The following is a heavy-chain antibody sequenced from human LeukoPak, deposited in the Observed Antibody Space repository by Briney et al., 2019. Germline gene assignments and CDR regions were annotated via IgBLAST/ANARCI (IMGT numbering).Heavy chain of an antibody. CDR1: GSTFSSYS. J-gene: IGHJ3*02. CDR2: ISSSSSYI. CDR3: AREFKPSVRQLLWHRDRDAFDI. Sequence: PGGSLRLSCAASGSTFSSYSMNWVRQAPGKGLEWVSSISSSSSYIYYADSVKGRFTISRDNAKNSLYLQMNSLRAEDTAVYYCAREFKPSVRQLLWHRDRDAFDIWGQGTMVTVSS. D-gene: IGHD2-2*01. V-gene: IGHV3-21*01.